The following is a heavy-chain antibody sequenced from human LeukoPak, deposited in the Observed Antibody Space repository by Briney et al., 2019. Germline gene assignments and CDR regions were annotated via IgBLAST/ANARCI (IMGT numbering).Heavy chain of an antibody. CDR1: GFPFSTFD. V-gene: IGHV3-30*18. CDR2: ISYDGSNK. D-gene: IGHD3-22*01. Sequence: GGSLRLCCAASGFPFSTFDMTWGRQAPGKGLEWGAVISYDGSNKYYADSVKGRFTISRDNSKNTLYLQMNSLRAKDTAVYYCAKEYDSSGYPGIGFDYWGQGTLVTVSS. J-gene: IGHJ4*02. CDR3: AKEYDSSGYPGIGFDY.